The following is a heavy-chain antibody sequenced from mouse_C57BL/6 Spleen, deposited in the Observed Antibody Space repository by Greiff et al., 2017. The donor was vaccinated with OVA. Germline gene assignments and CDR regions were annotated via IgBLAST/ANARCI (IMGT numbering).Heavy chain of an antibody. CDR2: IHPNSGST. J-gene: IGHJ2*01. CDR1: GYTFTSYW. D-gene: IGHD1-1*01. Sequence: VQLQQPGAELVKPGASVKLSCKASGYTFTSYWMHWVKQRPGQGLEWIGMIHPNSGSTNYNEKFKSKATLTVDKSSSTAYMQLSSLTSEDSAVYYCARGHITTVPFGYWGQGTTLTVSS. V-gene: IGHV1-64*01. CDR3: ARGHITTVPFGY.